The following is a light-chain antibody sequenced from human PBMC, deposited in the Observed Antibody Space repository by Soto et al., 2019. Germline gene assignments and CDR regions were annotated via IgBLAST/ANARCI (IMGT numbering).Light chain of an antibody. Sequence: QSVLTQSPSASASLGASVNLTCTLSSGHTTYAIAWYQQQPKKGPRYLIKLNSDGSHTNGDGIPDRFSGSSSGAERYLSISSLQSEDEADYYCQTWGTGIVFGGGTQVTVL. J-gene: IGLJ2*01. CDR3: QTWGTGIV. V-gene: IGLV4-69*01. CDR1: SGHTTYA. CDR2: LNSDGSH.